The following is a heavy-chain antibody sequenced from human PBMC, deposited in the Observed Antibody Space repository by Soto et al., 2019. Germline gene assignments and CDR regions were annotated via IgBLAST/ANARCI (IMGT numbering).Heavy chain of an antibody. CDR2: ISAYNGNT. V-gene: IGHV1-18*01. CDR3: ARRDRLNWFDP. J-gene: IGHJ5*02. CDR1: GYTFTNYE. Sequence: ASVKVSCKASGYTFTNYEISWVRQAPGQGIEWMGWISAYNGNTNYAQKLQGRVTMTTDTSTSTAYMELRSLRSDDTAVYYCARRDRLNWFDPWGQGTLVTVSS.